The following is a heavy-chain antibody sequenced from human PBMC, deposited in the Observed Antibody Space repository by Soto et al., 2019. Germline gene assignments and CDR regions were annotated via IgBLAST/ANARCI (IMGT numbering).Heavy chain of an antibody. CDR3: ARSPRPTGTTLSYFDS. CDR1: GYTLTSFY. Sequence: SVKVSWHASGYTLTSFYMHWRRQAPVQGLEWMGVIDPSAGSTTYAQKFKGRVRMTRDTFTSTVFMELSSLRSEDTAVYYCARSPRPTGTTLSYFDSWGQRTLVTVSS. J-gene: IGHJ4*02. D-gene: IGHD1-1*01. V-gene: IGHV1-46*01. CDR2: IDPSAGST.